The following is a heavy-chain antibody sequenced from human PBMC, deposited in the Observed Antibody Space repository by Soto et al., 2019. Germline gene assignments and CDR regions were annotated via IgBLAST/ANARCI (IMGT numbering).Heavy chain of an antibody. J-gene: IGHJ6*02. CDR3: ARKEVNTAMFSAYYYYGMDV. CDR2: IWYDGSNK. D-gene: IGHD5-18*01. V-gene: IGHV3-33*01. Sequence: QVQLVESGGGVVQPERSLRLSCAASGFTFSSYGMHWVRQAPGKGLEWVAVIWYDGSNKYYADSVKGRFTISRDNSKNTLYLQMNSLRAEDTAVYYCARKEVNTAMFSAYYYYGMDVWGQGTTVTVSS. CDR1: GFTFSSYG.